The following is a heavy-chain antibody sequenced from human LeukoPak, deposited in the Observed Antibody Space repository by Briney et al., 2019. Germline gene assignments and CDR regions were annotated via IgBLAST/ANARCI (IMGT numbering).Heavy chain of an antibody. J-gene: IGHJ4*02. V-gene: IGHV3-33*08. CDR2: IWFDGSAK. Sequence: PGRSLRLSCAASGFTFSSYAMHWVRQAPGKGLEWVAIIWFDGSAKYYGDSVRGRFTVSRDNFKYSLYLQMNSLRVEDTAVYYCARDLNREDFDYWGQGTLVAVSS. D-gene: IGHD1-14*01. CDR3: ARDLNREDFDY. CDR1: GFTFSSYA.